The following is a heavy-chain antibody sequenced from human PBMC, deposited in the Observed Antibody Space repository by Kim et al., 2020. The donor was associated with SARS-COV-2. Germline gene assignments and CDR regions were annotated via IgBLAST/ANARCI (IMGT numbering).Heavy chain of an antibody. J-gene: IGHJ4*02. D-gene: IGHD1-26*01. CDR3: AKAGPWELPSIFDY. V-gene: IGHV3-23*01. Sequence: GGSLRLSCAASGFTFSSYAMSWVRQAPGKGLEWVSAISGRGGSTYYADSVKGRFTISRDNSKNTLYLQMNSLRAEDTALYYCAKAGPWELPSIFDYWGQGTLVTVSP. CDR2: ISGRGGST. CDR1: GFTFSSYA.